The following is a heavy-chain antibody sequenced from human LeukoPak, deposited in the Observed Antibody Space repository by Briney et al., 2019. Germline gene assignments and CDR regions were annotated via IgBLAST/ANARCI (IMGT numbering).Heavy chain of an antibody. V-gene: IGHV4-34*01. D-gene: IGHD3-16*02. CDR1: GGSFSGYY. CDR3: ARDLLEDYVWGSYRNYMDV. Sequence: SETLSLTCAVYGGSFSGYYWSWIRQPPGKGLEWIGSICYSGSTYYNPSLKSRVTISVDTSKNQFSLKLSSVTAADTAVYYCARDLLEDYVWGSYRNYMDVWGKGTTVTVSS. CDR2: ICYSGST. J-gene: IGHJ6*03.